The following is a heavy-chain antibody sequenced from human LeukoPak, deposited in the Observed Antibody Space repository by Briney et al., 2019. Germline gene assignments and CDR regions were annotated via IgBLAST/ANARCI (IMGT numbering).Heavy chain of an antibody. Sequence: SETLSLTCTLSGASIRSSSYYWGWIRQPPGKGLEWIGSIYYSGPTYYNPSLKTRVTISVDTSKNQFSLQLNSVTAADTAVYYCARGKWEWFGELSSFDYWGQGTLVTFSS. CDR3: ARGKWEWFGELSSFDY. CDR1: GASIRSSSYY. J-gene: IGHJ4*02. D-gene: IGHD3-10*01. V-gene: IGHV4-39*01. CDR2: IYYSGPT.